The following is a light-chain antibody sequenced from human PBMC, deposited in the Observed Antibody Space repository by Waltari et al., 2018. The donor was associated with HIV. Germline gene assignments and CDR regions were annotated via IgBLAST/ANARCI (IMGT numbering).Light chain of an antibody. J-gene: IGLJ1*01. CDR1: SSNIDSNY. CDR3: AAWDDSLSGYV. Sequence: QSVLTPPPSASGTPGQRVTISCSGRSSNIDSNYIYWYQHLPGTAPKLLSYRNNQRPSGVPDRFSVSKSGTSASLAISGLRSEDEADYYCAAWDDSLSGYVFGTGTKVTVL. V-gene: IGLV1-47*01. CDR2: RNN.